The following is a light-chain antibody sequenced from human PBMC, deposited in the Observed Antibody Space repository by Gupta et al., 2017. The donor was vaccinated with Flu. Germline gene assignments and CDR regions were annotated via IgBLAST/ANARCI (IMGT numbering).Light chain of an antibody. CDR2: GAS. Sequence: EVVLTQSPGTLSLSPGERATLSCRASQSVSNNYLAWYQHKPGQAPRLLIYGASSRDTGIPDRFSGSGSGTDFTLTISRREPEDFAVYYCQQYDNSPRYTFGQGTKLEIK. CDR3: QQYDNSPRYT. V-gene: IGKV3-20*01. CDR1: QSVSNNY. J-gene: IGKJ2*01.